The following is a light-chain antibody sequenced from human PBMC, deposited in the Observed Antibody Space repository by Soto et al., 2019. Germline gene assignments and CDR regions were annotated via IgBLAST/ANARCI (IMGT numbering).Light chain of an antibody. Sequence: QSALTQPRSVSGSPGQSVTISCTGTSSDAGGYNYVSWYQQHPGKAPKLMIYDVGKRPSGVPDRFSGSKSGNTASLTISGLQADDEADYYCCAYAGSYTLRVFGGGTKLTVL. CDR3: CAYAGSYTLRV. CDR2: DVG. J-gene: IGLJ2*01. CDR1: SSDAGGYNY. V-gene: IGLV2-11*01.